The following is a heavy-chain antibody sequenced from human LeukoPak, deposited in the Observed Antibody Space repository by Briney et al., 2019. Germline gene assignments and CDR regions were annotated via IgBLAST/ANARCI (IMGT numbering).Heavy chain of an antibody. Sequence: GGSLRLSCAASEFTFSDYSMNWVRQAPGKGLEWVSSISSGSTYIYYADSVKGRFTISRDNAKDSLYLQMNSLRAEDTAVYYCARDLVRGVMDYWGQGTLVTVSS. CDR1: EFTFSDYS. CDR3: ARDLVRGVMDY. V-gene: IGHV3-21*01. CDR2: ISSGSTYI. D-gene: IGHD3-10*01. J-gene: IGHJ4*02.